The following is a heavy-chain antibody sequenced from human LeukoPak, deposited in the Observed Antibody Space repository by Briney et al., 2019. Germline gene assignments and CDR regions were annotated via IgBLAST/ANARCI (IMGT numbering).Heavy chain of an antibody. CDR2: INPNSGGT. CDR3: ARDPEHDYSSP. V-gene: IGHV1-2*02. J-gene: IGHJ5*02. CDR1: GYTFTGYY. Sequence: ASVKVSFKASGYTFTGYYMHWARQAPGQGLEWMGWINPNSGGTNYAQKFQGRVTMTRDTSISTAYMELSRLRSDDTAVYYCARDPEHDYSSPWGQGTLVTVSS. D-gene: IGHD4-11*01.